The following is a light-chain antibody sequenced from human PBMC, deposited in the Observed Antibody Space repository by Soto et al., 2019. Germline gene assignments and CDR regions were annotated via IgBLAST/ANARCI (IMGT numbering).Light chain of an antibody. CDR3: AAWDDSLNAVV. V-gene: IGLV1-36*01. CDR1: SSNIGNNG. CDR2: YDH. Sequence: QSVLTQPTSVSAVPRQRVTISCSGSSSNIGNNGVNWYQQLPGKAPKLLIYYDHLLPSGVSDRFSGSKSGTSASLAISGLQSEDEADYYCAAWDDSLNAVVFGGGTKLTVL. J-gene: IGLJ2*01.